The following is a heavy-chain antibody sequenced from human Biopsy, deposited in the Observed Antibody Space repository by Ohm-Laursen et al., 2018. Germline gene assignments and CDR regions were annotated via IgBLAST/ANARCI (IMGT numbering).Heavy chain of an antibody. V-gene: IGHV4-39*01. J-gene: IGHJ5*02. CDR3: ARHPTGFWFDP. CDR1: GGSVSSNTNY. Sequence: SQTLSLTCTVSGGSVSSNTNYWAWIRQPPGKGLEWIGSIFYSGIIYYNPSLKSRVSISVDTSKNQFSLNLNSVTAADTAVYYCARHPTGFWFDPWGQGTLVIVSP. CDR2: IFYSGII.